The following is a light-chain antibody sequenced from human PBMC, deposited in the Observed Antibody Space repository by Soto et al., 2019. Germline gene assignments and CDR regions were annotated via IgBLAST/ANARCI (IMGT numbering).Light chain of an antibody. J-gene: IGKJ5*01. Sequence: ELVLTQSPGTLSLSPGERATLSCRASQSVNQKLGWYQQKPGQAPRLLIYVASYRATGIPARFSGSGSGTEYTLTISNLQAEDFAVYYCQQFNNWPHTFGQGTRLEIK. V-gene: IGKV3-15*01. CDR1: QSVNQK. CDR2: VAS. CDR3: QQFNNWPHT.